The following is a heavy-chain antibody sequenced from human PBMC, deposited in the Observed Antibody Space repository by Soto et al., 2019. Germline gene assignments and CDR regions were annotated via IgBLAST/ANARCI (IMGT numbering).Heavy chain of an antibody. Sequence: QVQLVESGGGVVQPGRSLRLSCAASGFTFSSYGMHWVRQAPGKGLEWVAVIWYDGSNKYYADSVKGRFTISRDNSKNPLYLKMNSLRAEDTAVYYFARGGDYYYGMDVWGQGTTVTVSS. CDR1: GFTFSSYG. CDR2: IWYDGSNK. V-gene: IGHV3-33*01. CDR3: ARGGDYYYGMDV. J-gene: IGHJ6*02.